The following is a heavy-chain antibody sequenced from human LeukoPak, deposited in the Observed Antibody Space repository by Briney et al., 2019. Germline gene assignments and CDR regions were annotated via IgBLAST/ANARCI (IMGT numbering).Heavy chain of an antibody. CDR2: IRYDGSNK. V-gene: IGHV3-30*02. J-gene: IGHJ4*02. CDR3: AKDIDFDY. Sequence: PGGSLRLSCAASGYTFSNYGMRWVRQAPGKGLEWVAFIRYDGSNKEYAHSVKGRFTISRDNSKNTLCLQMNSLIAEDTAVYYCAKDIDFDYWGQRTLVTVST. D-gene: IGHD1-26*01. CDR1: GYTFSNYG.